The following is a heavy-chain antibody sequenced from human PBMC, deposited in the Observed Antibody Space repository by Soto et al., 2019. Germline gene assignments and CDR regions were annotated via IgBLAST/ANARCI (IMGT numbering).Heavy chain of an antibody. V-gene: IGHV3-33*01. CDR1: GFTFSSYG. Sequence: QVQLVESGGGVVQPGRSLRLSCAASGFTFSSYGMHWVRQAPGKGLEWVAVIWYDGSNKYYADSVKGRFTISRDNSKNTLYLQMNRLRAEDTAVYYCARESAAAGYYFDYWGQGTLVTVSS. D-gene: IGHD6-13*01. J-gene: IGHJ4*02. CDR2: IWYDGSNK. CDR3: ARESAAAGYYFDY.